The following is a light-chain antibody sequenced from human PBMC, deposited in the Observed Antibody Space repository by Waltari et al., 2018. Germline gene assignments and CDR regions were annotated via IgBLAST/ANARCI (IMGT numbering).Light chain of an antibody. CDR1: QSVGRS. J-gene: IGKJ1*01. CDR3: QHYVRLPVT. CDR2: GAS. V-gene: IGKV3-20*01. Sequence: EIVLTQSPGTLSLSPGERVTLSCRASQSVGRSLAWYQQKPGQAPRLRIYGASSRATGIPDRFSGSGSGTDFSLTISRLAPDDLAVYYCQHYVRLPVTFGQGTKVEI.